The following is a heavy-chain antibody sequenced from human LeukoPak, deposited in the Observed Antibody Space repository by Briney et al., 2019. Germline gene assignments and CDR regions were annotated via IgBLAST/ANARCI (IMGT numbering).Heavy chain of an antibody. CDR3: ARIAYAATVSYYDY. V-gene: IGHV3-21*01. D-gene: IGHD4-17*01. CDR1: GFTFSNNS. Sequence: GGPLRLPCAASGFTFSNNSMSWVRQAPGKELEWVSSISPSSNYIYYADSVKGRFTISRDNAKNSLYLQMNSLRAEDTAVYYCARIAYAATVSYYDYWGQGTLVTVSS. CDR2: ISPSSNYI. J-gene: IGHJ4*02.